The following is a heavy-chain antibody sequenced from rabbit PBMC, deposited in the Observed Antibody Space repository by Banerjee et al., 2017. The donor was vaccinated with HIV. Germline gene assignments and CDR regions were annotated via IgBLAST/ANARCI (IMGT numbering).Heavy chain of an antibody. D-gene: IGHD8-1*01. V-gene: IGHV1S45*01. Sequence: QEQLEESGGDLVKPGASLTLTCTASGFSLSSSYWICWVRQAPGKGLEWIGYIYTGGVSTYYANWAKGRFTISKTSSTTVTLQMTSLTAADTATYFCARDSGSSFSSYGMDLWGPGTLVTVS. CDR2: IYTGGVST. J-gene: IGHJ6*01. CDR3: ARDSGSSFSSYGMDL. CDR1: GFSLSSSYW.